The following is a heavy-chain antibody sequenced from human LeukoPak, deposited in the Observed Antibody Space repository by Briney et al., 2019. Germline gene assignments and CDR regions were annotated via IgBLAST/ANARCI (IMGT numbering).Heavy chain of an antibody. J-gene: IGHJ4*02. CDR2: NRCSGGST. CDR3: AKDDALGYDFWSGYSNFDY. D-gene: IGHD3-3*01. Sequence: GGPQTLPCAESGFPFRRSRLHWERQPQRTWLDWVSANRCSGGSTYYADSVKGRFTISGDNSKNTLYLQMNSLRAEDTAVYYCAKDDALGYDFWSGYSNFDYWGQGTLVTVSS. CDR1: GFPFRRSR. V-gene: IGHV3-23*01.